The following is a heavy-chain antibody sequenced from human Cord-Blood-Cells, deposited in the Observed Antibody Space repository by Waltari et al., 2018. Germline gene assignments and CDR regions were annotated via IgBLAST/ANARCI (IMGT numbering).Heavy chain of an antibody. V-gene: IGHV4-34*01. Sequence: QVQLQQRGAGLLKPSETLSLTCAVYGGSFSGYYWSCICHPLGKGLEWIGEINHSGSTNYNPSLKSRVTISVDTSKNQFSLKLSSVTAADTAVYYCARVGRYSSGWYTGGSDYWGQGTLVTVSS. CDR2: INHSGST. D-gene: IGHD6-19*01. CDR3: ARVGRYSSGWYTGGSDY. CDR1: GGSFSGYY. J-gene: IGHJ4*02.